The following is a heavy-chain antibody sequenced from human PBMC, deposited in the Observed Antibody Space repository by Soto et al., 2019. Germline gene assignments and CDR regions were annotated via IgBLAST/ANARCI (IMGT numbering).Heavy chain of an antibody. D-gene: IGHD4-4*01. V-gene: IGHV1-3*01. CDR2: ITAGNGKT. CDR1: GYTFTTYA. Sequence: ASVKVSCKASGYTFTTYALHWLRQAPGQQGQRLEWLGRITAGNGKTTYSQKFQGRVTITADESTSTAYMELSSLRSEDTAVYYCAREVTMSYYYYGMDVWGQGTTVTVSS. CDR3: AREVTMSYYYYGMDV. J-gene: IGHJ6*02.